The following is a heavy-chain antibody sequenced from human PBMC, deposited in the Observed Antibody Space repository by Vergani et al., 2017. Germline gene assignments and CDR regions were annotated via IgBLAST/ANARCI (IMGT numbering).Heavy chain of an antibody. CDR1: GFTFSSYA. Sequence: EVQLLESGGGLVQPGGSLRLSCAASGFTFSSYAMSWVRQAPGKGLEWVSAISGSGGSTYYADSVKGRFTISRDNSKNTLYLQMNSLRAEDTAVYYCAKGQQYYYDSSGRFYLSPADAFDVWGQGTMVTVSS. J-gene: IGHJ3*01. CDR2: ISGSGGST. V-gene: IGHV3-23*01. CDR3: AKGQQYYYDSSGRFYLSPADAFDV. D-gene: IGHD3-22*01.